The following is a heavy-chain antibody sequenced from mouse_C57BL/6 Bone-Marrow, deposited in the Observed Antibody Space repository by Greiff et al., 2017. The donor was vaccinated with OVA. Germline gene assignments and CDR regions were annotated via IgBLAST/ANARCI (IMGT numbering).Heavy chain of an antibody. J-gene: IGHJ2*01. D-gene: IGHD2-5*01. V-gene: IGHV1-15*01. CDR2: IDPETGGT. Sequence: LVESGAELVRPGASVTLSCKASGYTFTDYEMHWVKQTPVHGLEWIGAIDPETGGTAYNQKFKGKAILTADKSSSTAYMELRSLTSEDSAVYYCTRSYRNYGDFDYWGQGTTLTVSS. CDR3: TRSYRNYGDFDY. CDR1: GYTFTDYE.